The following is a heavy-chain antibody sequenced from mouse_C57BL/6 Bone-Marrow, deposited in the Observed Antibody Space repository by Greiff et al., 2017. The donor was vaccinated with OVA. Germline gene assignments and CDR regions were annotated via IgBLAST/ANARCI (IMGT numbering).Heavy chain of an antibody. CDR1: GYTFTSYW. D-gene: IGHD1-1*01. V-gene: IGHV1-69*01. CDR2: IDPSDSYT. CDR3: ARSLYYGSSYLDD. J-gene: IGHJ2*01. Sequence: QVQLQQPGAELVMPGASVKLSCKASGYTFTSYWMHWVKQRPGQGLEWIGEIDPSDSYTNYNQKFKGKSTLTVDKSSSTAYMQLSSLTSEDSAVYDCARSLYYGSSYLDDWGQGTTLTVSS.